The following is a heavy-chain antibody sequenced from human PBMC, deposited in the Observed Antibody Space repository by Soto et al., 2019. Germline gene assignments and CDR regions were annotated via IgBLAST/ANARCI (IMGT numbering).Heavy chain of an antibody. CDR2: IDLSESYT. Sequence: GESLKISCKVPGYSFASQWISWVRQVPGKGQEWLGRIDLSESYTTYNPSFQGQVSFSSDKSITTAYLQWSSLKASDTATYYCATQGLTNYYFDYWGQGTLVTVSS. D-gene: IGHD1-1*01. CDR3: ATQGLTNYYFDY. V-gene: IGHV5-10-1*04. CDR1: GYSFASQW. J-gene: IGHJ4*02.